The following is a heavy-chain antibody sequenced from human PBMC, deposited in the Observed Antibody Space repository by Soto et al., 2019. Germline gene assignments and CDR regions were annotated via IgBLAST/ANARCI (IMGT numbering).Heavy chain of an antibody. J-gene: IGHJ6*02. CDR2: IGAAGDT. D-gene: IGHD2-8*02. Sequence: PGGSLRLSCTASGFTFNNYDMHWVRQATGKGLEWLSGIGAAGDTYYPGAVSGRFTISRDNARNSLYLQMNSLSAADTAVYYCVRGVLGPGDYYYGMDVWGQGTTVTVSS. CDR1: GFTFNNYD. V-gene: IGHV3-13*01. CDR3: VRGVLGPGDYYYGMDV.